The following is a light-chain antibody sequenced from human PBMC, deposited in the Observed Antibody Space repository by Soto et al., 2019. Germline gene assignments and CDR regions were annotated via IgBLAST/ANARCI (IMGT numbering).Light chain of an antibody. Sequence: QSALTQPASMSGSPGQSITISCTGTSSDVGGYNFVSWYQQHPDKAPKLMLYEVTKRPSGVSDRFSGSKSGNTASLTISGLQTEAEVDYYCSSYTSRDTRVFGTGTKLTVL. V-gene: IGLV2-14*01. CDR2: EVT. CDR1: SSDVGGYNF. J-gene: IGLJ1*01. CDR3: SSYTSRDTRV.